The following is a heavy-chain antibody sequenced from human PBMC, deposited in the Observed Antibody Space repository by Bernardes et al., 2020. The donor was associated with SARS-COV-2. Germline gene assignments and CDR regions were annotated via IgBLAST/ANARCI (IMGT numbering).Heavy chain of an antibody. Sequence: GGSLRLSCAASGFTFSGYAMSWVRRAPGKGLECVSLISASGDSSDYAASVKGRFTISRDNSKNTLYLQMYSLRDEDAGVYYCVKGSYYVVRGDDDAFDLWGQGTMVTVSS. J-gene: IGHJ3*01. V-gene: IGHV3-23*01. D-gene: IGHD3-10*01. CDR3: VKGSYYVVRGDDDAFDL. CDR2: ISASGDSS. CDR1: GFTFSGYA.